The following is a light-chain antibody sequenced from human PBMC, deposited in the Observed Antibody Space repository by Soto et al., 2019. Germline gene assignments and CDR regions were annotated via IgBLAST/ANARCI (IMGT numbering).Light chain of an antibody. CDR1: SSDIGSYIY. Sequence: QSVLTQPRSVSGSPGQSVTISCTGTSSDIGSYIYVSWYQQHPGKAPKYIIYDVNKRPPGVPNRFSGFKSDNTASLTISGLQAEDEAEYYCCSYAGSYTYVFGTGTKVTVL. V-gene: IGLV2-11*01. CDR3: CSYAGSYTYV. CDR2: DVN. J-gene: IGLJ1*01.